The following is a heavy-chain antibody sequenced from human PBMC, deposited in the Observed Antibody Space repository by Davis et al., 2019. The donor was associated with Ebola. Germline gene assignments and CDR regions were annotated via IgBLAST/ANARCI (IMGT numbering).Heavy chain of an antibody. V-gene: IGHV1-2*06. CDR3: ARVRENGMDV. J-gene: IGHJ6*04. Sequence: ASVKVSCKASGYTFTDYYLHWVRQVPGQGLEWMGRINPNSGGTNYAQKFQGRVTMTRDTSISTAYMELSRLRSDDTAVYYCARVRENGMDVWGKGTTVTVSS. CDR1: GYTFTDYY. CDR2: INPNSGGT.